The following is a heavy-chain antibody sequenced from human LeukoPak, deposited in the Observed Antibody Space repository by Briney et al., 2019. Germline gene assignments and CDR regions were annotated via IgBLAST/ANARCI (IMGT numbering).Heavy chain of an antibody. Sequence: PGGSLRLSCAASGFNVGTNHMSWVRQAPGKGLEWVSVIFTRGSTYYADSVKGRFTISRDNSKNTVDLQMYSLRAEDTAVYYCARVSGGYFSEYAFDIWGQGTMVTVSS. CDR1: GFNVGTNH. CDR3: ARVSGGYFSEYAFDI. V-gene: IGHV3-53*01. CDR2: IFTRGST. J-gene: IGHJ3*02. D-gene: IGHD3-22*01.